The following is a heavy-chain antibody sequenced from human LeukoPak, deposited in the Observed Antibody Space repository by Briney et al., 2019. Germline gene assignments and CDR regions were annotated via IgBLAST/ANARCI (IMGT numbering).Heavy chain of an antibody. V-gene: IGHV4-30-2*01. J-gene: IGHJ2*01. Sequence: SETLSLTCAVSGGSISSGGYSWSWIRQPPGKGLEWIGYIYHSGSTYYNPSLKSRVTISVDRFKNQFSLKLSSVTPEDTAVYYCARGEWELLSHYWYFDLWGRGTLVTVSS. D-gene: IGHD1-26*01. CDR2: IYHSGST. CDR1: GGSISSGGYS. CDR3: ARGEWELLSHYWYFDL.